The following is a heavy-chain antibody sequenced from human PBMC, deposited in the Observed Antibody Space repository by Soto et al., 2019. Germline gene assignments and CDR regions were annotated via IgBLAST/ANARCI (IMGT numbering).Heavy chain of an antibody. Sequence: QLQLQESGPRLVKPSETLSLTCTVSGGSISSGTYYWGWIRQPPGKELEWIGTIYFTGSTFYNPSLTSRITITVDTTRNKYSLKLRSVTAADTAVYYCARRSPGYSYGAGDYFDYWGQGTLVTVSA. CDR2: IYFTGST. CDR3: ARRSPGYSYGAGDYFDY. V-gene: IGHV4-39*01. D-gene: IGHD5-18*01. J-gene: IGHJ4*02. CDR1: GGSISSGTYY.